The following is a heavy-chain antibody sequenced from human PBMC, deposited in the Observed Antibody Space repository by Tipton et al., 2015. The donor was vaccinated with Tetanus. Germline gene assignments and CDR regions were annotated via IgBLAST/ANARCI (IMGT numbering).Heavy chain of an antibody. CDR1: GASFSSGDYY. Sequence: TLSLTCTVSGASFSSGDYYWSWIRKPPGKDLEWIGYIYQTGTTYYNPSLKGRVTISMDRSNTQFSLRLDSLTAADTAVYYCACNPNIAAAGTGEDSGWFDPWGQGTLVTVSS. D-gene: IGHD6-13*01. CDR3: ACNPNIAAAGTGEDSGWFDP. J-gene: IGHJ5*02. V-gene: IGHV4-30-4*01. CDR2: IYQTGTT.